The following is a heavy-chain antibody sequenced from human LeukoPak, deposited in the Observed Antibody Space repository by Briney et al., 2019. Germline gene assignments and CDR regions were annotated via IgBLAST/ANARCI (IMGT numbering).Heavy chain of an antibody. J-gene: IGHJ4*02. CDR3: ARRIQGMAPYYFDY. Sequence: GGSLRLSCTASGFTFSSYWMHWVRQAPGMGLVWVSRINSDGGSTSYADSVKGRFTISRDNAKNTLYLQMNSLRAEDTAVYYCARRIQGMAPYYFDYWGQGTLVTVSS. CDR2: INSDGGST. V-gene: IGHV3-74*01. D-gene: IGHD5-24*01. CDR1: GFTFSSYW.